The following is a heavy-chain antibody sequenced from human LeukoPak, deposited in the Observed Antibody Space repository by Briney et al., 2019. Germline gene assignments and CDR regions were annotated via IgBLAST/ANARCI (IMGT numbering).Heavy chain of an antibody. D-gene: IGHD5-24*01. V-gene: IGHV4-59*11. CDR3: ARRVEMATIDAFDI. J-gene: IGHJ3*02. CDR2: IYYSGST. Sequence: SETLSLTCTVSGGSISSHYWSWTRQPPGKGLEWIGYIYYSGSTNYNPSLKSRVTISVDTSKNQFSLKLSSVTAADTAVYYCARRVEMATIDAFDIWGQGTMVTVSS. CDR1: GGSISSHY.